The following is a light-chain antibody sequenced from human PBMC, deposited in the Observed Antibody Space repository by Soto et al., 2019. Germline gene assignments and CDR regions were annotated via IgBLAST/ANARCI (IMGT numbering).Light chain of an antibody. CDR1: QDISNY. J-gene: IGKJ1*01. Sequence: DIQMTQSPSSLSASVGDRVTITCQASQDISNYLNWYQQKPGKAPKLLIYDASNLETGVPSRFSGSGSGTDFTFTISSLQPEDIATYYCQKYDTAPLTFGQGTKVEIK. V-gene: IGKV1-33*01. CDR3: QKYDTAPLT. CDR2: DAS.